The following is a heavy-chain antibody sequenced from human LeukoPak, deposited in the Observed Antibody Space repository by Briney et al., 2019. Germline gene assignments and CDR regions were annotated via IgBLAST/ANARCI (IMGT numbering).Heavy chain of an antibody. D-gene: IGHD5-18*01. CDR1: GGSFSSHY. V-gene: IGHV4-59*11. CDR2: MSDSVTA. CDR3: ATIKRGYPFGYFDF. Sequence: PSETLSLTCTVSGGSFSSHYWGWIRQSPGKGLEWIAYMFDSVTSKDNMSDSVTAKDNPSLKSRLTISAAKSKNQFSLRLSYVNAADTAVYYCATIKRGYPFGYFDFWGQGILVTVSS. J-gene: IGHJ4*02.